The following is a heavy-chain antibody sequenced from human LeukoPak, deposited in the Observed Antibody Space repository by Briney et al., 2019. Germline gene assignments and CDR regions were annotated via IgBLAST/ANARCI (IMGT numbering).Heavy chain of an antibody. CDR1: GFTFSNYE. D-gene: IGHD2/OR15-2a*01. J-gene: IGHJ4*02. V-gene: IGHV3-48*03. Sequence: GGSLRLPCAASGFTFSNYEMSWVRQAPGKGLEWVSYIAPGGTTIYYADSAKGRFTISRANAKNSLYLQMNSLRAEDTAVYYCARGEYYVDCWGQGCLVTVSS. CDR2: IAPGGTTI. CDR3: ARGEYYVDC.